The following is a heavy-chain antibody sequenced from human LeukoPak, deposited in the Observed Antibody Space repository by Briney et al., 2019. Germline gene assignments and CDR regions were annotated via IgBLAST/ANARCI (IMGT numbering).Heavy chain of an antibody. V-gene: IGHV3-21*01. J-gene: IGHJ4*02. CDR2: ISSSSSYI. Sequence: PGGSLRLSCAASGFTFSRYSMNWVRQAPGKGLEWVSSISSSSSYIYYADSVKGRFTISRDNAKNSLYLQMNSLRAEDTAVYYCARGKGAVAGTGFDYWGQGTLVTVSS. CDR3: ARGKGAVAGTGFDY. CDR1: GFTFSRYS. D-gene: IGHD6-19*01.